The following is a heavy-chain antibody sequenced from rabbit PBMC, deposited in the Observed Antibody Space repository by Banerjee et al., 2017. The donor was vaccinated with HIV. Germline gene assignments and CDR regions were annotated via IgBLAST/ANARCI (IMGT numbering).Heavy chain of an antibody. CDR2: IYAGTVDST. CDR1: GFSFSGAYY. J-gene: IGHJ4*01. Sequence: QEQLEESGGGLVKPEGSLTLTCKASGFSFSGAYYMCWVRQAPGKGLEWIACIYAGTVDSTYYANWAKGRFTISKTSSTTVTLQMTSLTAADTATYFCARDQSAGSSYLFNLWGPGTLVTVS. CDR3: ARDQSAGSSYLFNL. V-gene: IGHV1S45*01. D-gene: IGHD8-1*01.